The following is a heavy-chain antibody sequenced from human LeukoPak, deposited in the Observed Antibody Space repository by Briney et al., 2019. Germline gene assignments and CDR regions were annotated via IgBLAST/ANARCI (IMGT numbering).Heavy chain of an antibody. J-gene: IGHJ5*02. Sequence: GGSLRLSCAASGFTFSSYWMHWARQAPGKGLVWVSRINNDGSSTSYADSVKGRFTISRDTAKNTLYLQMKSLRAEDTAVYYCARGVAAAGTSGFDPWGQGTLVTVSS. D-gene: IGHD6-13*01. V-gene: IGHV3-74*01. CDR3: ARGVAAAGTSGFDP. CDR1: GFTFSSYW. CDR2: INNDGSST.